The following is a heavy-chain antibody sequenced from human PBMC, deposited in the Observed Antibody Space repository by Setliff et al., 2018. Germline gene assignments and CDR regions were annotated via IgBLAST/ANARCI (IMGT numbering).Heavy chain of an antibody. CDR1: GYTFTTYG. CDR3: ARGVCSGGSCGYYYYYYMDV. V-gene: IGHV1-18*01. J-gene: IGHJ6*03. CDR2: ISGYNGNT. D-gene: IGHD2-15*01. Sequence: ASVKVSCKASGYTFTTYGVAWVRQAPGQGLEWLGWISGYNGNTNYAQRLQGRVTTTIDTSTNTAYMELRSLRSDDTAVYYCARGVCSGGSCGYYYYYYMDVWGKGTTVTVSS.